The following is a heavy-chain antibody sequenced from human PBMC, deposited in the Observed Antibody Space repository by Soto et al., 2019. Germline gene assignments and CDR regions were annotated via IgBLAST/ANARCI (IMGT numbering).Heavy chain of an antibody. CDR1: GGSFSGYY. Sequence: QVQLQQWGAGLLKPSETLSLTCAVYGGSFSGYYWSWIRQPPGKGLEWIGEINHSGSTNYNPSLKSRVTISVDTSKNQFSLKLSSVTAADTAVYSCARLRFLEWLSDYYYYYYGMDVWGQGTTVTVSS. V-gene: IGHV4-34*01. J-gene: IGHJ6*02. CDR2: INHSGST. CDR3: ARLRFLEWLSDYYYYYYGMDV. D-gene: IGHD3-3*01.